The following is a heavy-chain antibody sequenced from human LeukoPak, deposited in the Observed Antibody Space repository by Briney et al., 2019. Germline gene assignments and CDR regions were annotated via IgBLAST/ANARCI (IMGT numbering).Heavy chain of an antibody. D-gene: IGHD6-6*01. Sequence: PGRSLRLSCAASGFTFDDYAMHWVRQAPGKGLEWVSGISWNSGSIGYADSVKGRFTISRDNAKNSLYLQMNSLRAEDMALYYCAKVLYPAARSSYAFDIWGQGTMVTVSS. J-gene: IGHJ3*02. CDR2: ISWNSGSI. V-gene: IGHV3-9*03. CDR3: AKVLYPAARSSYAFDI. CDR1: GFTFDDYA.